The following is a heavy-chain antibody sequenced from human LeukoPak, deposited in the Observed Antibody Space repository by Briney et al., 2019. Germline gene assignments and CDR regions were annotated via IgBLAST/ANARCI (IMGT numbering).Heavy chain of an antibody. V-gene: IGHV1-8*01. J-gene: IGHJ4*02. CDR3: APAYCSGGSCYYY. Sequence: GASVKVSCKASGYTFTSYDINWVRQATGQGLEWMGWMNPNSGNTGYAQKFQGRVTMTRNTSISAAYMELSSLRSEDTAVYYCAPAYCSGGSCYYYWGQGTLVTVSS. CDR2: MNPNSGNT. D-gene: IGHD2-15*01. CDR1: GYTFTSYD.